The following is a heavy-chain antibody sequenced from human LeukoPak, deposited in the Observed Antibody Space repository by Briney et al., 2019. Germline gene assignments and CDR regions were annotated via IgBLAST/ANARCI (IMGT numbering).Heavy chain of an antibody. CDR2: MYYRGST. D-gene: IGHD5-24*01. J-gene: IGHJ4*02. V-gene: IGHV4-39*01. Sequence: PSETLSLTCTVSGGSISSTSYYWGWIRQPPGKGLEGIGSMYYRGSTYYNPSLKSRVTISIDTSKNQFSLKLSSVTAADTSDYYCARMTTIGSYYIDNWGQGTLVTVSS. CDR1: GGSISSTSYY. CDR3: ARMTTIGSYYIDN.